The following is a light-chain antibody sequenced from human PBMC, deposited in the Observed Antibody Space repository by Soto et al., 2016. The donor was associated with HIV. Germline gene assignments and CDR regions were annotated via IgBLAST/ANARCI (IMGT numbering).Light chain of an antibody. J-gene: IGLJ2*01. V-gene: IGLV3-1*01. CDR1: KLGNKY. CDR2: QDN. CDR3: QAWDTGTAV. Sequence: SYELTQPPPVSVSPGQTASITCSGDKLGNKYACWYQQRPGQSPVLVIYQDNKRPSGIPERFSGSNSGNTATLTISGTQAMDEADYFCQAWDTGTAVFGGGTKLTVL.